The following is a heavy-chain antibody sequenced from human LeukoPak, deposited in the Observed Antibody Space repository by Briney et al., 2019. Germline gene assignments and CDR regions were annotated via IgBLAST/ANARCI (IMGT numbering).Heavy chain of an antibody. CDR3: ARDKAYNSNVDRWDY. V-gene: IGHV1-18*01. CDR1: GYTFTSYG. Sequence: HVASVKVSCKASGYTFTSYGISWVRQAPGQGLEWMGWISAYNGNTKYAQMLQGRVTMTTDTSTNTAYMELRSLRSDDTAVYYCARDKAYNSNVDRWDYWGQGTLVTVSS. D-gene: IGHD1-1*01. CDR2: ISAYNGNT. J-gene: IGHJ4*02.